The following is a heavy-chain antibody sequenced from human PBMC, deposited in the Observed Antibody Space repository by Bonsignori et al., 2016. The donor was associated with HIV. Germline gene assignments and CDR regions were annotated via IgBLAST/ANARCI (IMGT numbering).Heavy chain of an antibody. CDR2: IYHSGST. V-gene: IGHV4-38-2*02. CDR3: ARDEAYYYDNSGLNGMDV. D-gene: IGHD3-22*01. CDR1: GYSISSGYY. J-gene: IGHJ6*02. Sequence: QVQLQESGPGLVKPSETLSLTCAVSGYSISSGYYWDWIRQPPGKGLEWIGSIYHSGSTSYNPSLKSRVTISVDTSKNQFSLKLSSVTAADTAVYYCARDEAYYYDNSGLNGMDVWGQGTTVTVSS.